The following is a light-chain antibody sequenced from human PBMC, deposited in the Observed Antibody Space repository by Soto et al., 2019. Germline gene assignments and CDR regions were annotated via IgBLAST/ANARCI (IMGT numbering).Light chain of an antibody. CDR1: QSVNTN. CDR3: QQHNNWPPYT. CDR2: GAS. J-gene: IGKJ2*01. Sequence: ETVMTQSPATLSVSPGERASLSCRASQSVNTNLAWYQQKPGQAPRLLIYGASTRAAGIPAKFSGSGSGTEFTLTISNLQSEDYALYYCQQHNNWPPYTFGQGTRLEIK. V-gene: IGKV3-15*01.